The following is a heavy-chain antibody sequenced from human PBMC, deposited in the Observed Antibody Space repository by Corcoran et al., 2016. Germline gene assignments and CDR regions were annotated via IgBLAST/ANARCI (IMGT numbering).Heavy chain of an antibody. D-gene: IGHD3-9*01. V-gene: IGHV3-15*07. CDR1: GFTFSNAW. Sequence: EVQLVEAGGGLVKPGGSLRLSCAASGFTFSNAWMNWVRQAQGKGLEWVGRIKSKTDGGTTDYAAPVKGSFTISRDDSKNTLYLQMNSLKTEDTAVSYCTTLCSDSLTDYYNVVDAFDIWGQGTMVTVSS. CDR3: TTLCSDSLTDYYNVVDAFDI. CDR2: IKSKTDGGTT. J-gene: IGHJ3*02.